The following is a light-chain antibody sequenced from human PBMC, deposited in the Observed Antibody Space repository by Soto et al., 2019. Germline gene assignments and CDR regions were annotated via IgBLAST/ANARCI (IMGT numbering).Light chain of an antibody. J-gene: IGKJ1*01. Sequence: DIVMTQSPLSLTVTPGEPASISCRSSRSLLKANGYTYFHWFLQKPGQSPLLLIYLGYNRAPGVPDRFSGAGSGTDFTLQIRRVEAEDVGVYYCMQSLESRTFGQGTKVEIK. CDR2: LGY. V-gene: IGKV2-28*01. CDR1: RSLLKANGYTY. CDR3: MQSLESRT.